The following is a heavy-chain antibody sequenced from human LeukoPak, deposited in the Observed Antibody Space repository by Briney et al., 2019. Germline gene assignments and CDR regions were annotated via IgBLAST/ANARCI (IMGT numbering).Heavy chain of an antibody. V-gene: IGHV1-18*01. CDR3: ARQRRRGYQPHAFDI. D-gene: IGHD6-13*01. J-gene: IGHJ3*02. CDR1: GYTFTSYG. Sequence: ASVKVSCKASGYTFTSYGISWVRQAPGQGLEWMGWISAYNGNTNYAQKLQGRVTMTTDTSTSTAYMELRSLRSDDTAVYYCARQRRRGYQPHAFDIWGQGTMVTVSS. CDR2: ISAYNGNT.